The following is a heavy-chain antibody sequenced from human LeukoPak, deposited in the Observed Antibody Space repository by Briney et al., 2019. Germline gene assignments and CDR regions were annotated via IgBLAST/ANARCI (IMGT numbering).Heavy chain of an antibody. Sequence: PGGSLRLSCAASGFTFSSYAMSWVRQAPGKGLEWVSAISGSGGSTYYADSVKGRFTISRDNSKDTLYLQMNSLRAEDTAVYYFARDSRIPFGCSGGSCYTGKAFDIWGQRTMVTVSS. V-gene: IGHV3-23*01. CDR3: ARDSRIPFGCSGGSCYTGKAFDI. CDR2: ISGSGGST. J-gene: IGHJ3*02. CDR1: GFTFSSYA. D-gene: IGHD2-15*01.